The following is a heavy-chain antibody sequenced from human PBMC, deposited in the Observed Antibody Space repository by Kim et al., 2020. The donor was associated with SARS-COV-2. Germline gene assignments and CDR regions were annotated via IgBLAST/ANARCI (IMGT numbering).Heavy chain of an antibody. V-gene: IGHV4-34*01. Sequence: SETLSLTCAVYGGSFSGYYWSWIRQPPGKGLEWIGEINHSGSTNYNPSLKSRVTISVDTSKNQFSLKLSSVTAADTAVYYCARGLAAAAIYWGQGTLVTVSS. J-gene: IGHJ4*02. CDR2: INHSGST. CDR1: GGSFSGYY. D-gene: IGHD6-13*01. CDR3: ARGLAAAAIY.